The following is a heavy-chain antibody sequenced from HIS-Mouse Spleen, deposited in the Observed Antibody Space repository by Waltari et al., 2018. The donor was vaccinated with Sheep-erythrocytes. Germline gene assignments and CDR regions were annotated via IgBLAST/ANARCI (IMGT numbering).Heavy chain of an antibody. CDR2: INSDGSST. V-gene: IGHV3-74*01. Sequence: EVQLVESGGGLVQPGGSLRLSCSAPGFPFRSYLMPWVRQAPGKGLVWVSRINSDGSSTSYADSVKGRFTISRDNAKNTLYLQMNSLRAEDTAVYYCARALSFDYWGQGTLVTVSS. CDR1: GFPFRSYL. CDR3: ARALSFDY. J-gene: IGHJ4*02. D-gene: IGHD3-10*01.